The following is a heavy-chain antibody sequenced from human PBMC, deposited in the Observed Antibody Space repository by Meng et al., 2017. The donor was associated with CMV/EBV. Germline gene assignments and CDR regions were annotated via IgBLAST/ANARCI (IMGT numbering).Heavy chain of an antibody. Sequence: ASVKVSCKASGYTFTGYYMHWLRQAPGQGLEWMGWINPNSGGTNYEQKFQGRVTMTRDTSIRTAYMELSRLRSDDTAVYYCARDRNYDFWSGYYTGFDYWGQGTLVTVSS. J-gene: IGHJ4*02. CDR1: GYTFTGYY. D-gene: IGHD3-3*01. CDR3: ARDRNYDFWSGYYTGFDY. CDR2: INPNSGGT. V-gene: IGHV1-2*02.